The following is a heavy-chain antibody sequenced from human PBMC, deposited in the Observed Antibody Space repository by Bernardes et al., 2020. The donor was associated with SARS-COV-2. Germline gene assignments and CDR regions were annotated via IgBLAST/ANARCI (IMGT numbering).Heavy chain of an antibody. Sequence: GRSLRLSCAASGFTFSSYSMNWVRQAPGTGLEWLSYISSGSRTIKYADSVRGRFTISRDDAKNSLYLQMNSLRAEDTAVYYCARISVGDQKSAWGQGTLVTVSS. CDR1: GFTFSSYS. CDR2: ISSGSRTI. D-gene: IGHD2-2*01. V-gene: IGHV3-48*04. CDR3: ARISVGDQKSA. J-gene: IGHJ4*02.